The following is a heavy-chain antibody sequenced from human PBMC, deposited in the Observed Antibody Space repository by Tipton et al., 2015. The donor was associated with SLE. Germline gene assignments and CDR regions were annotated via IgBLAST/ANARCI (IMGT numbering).Heavy chain of an antibody. V-gene: IGHV4-61*08. CDR3: ARGYCSDGVCYGFGFFDY. D-gene: IGHD2-8*01. CDR1: SGSVSSGAYY. J-gene: IGHJ4*02. CDR2: LYYSGNT. Sequence: TLSLTCTVSSGSVSSGAYYWSWIRQHPGKGLEWIGVLYYSGNTYYNPSLKSPATLSIDTSKNQFSLKMRSVTAADTAVYFCARGYCSDGVCYGFGFFDYWGQGNLVTVSS.